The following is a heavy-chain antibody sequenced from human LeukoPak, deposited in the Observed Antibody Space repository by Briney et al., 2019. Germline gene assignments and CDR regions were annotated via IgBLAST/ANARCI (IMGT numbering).Heavy chain of an antibody. Sequence: SETLSLTCTVSGGSISSYYWSWIRQPPGKGLEWIGEINHSGSTNYNPSLKSRVTISVDTSKNQFSLKLSSVTAADTAVYYCASTGPRPHRPPIVLGVAVPAAPFPWGQGTLVTVSS. D-gene: IGHD2-2*01. CDR1: GGSISSYY. V-gene: IGHV4-34*01. CDR3: ASTGPRPHRPPIVLGVAVPAAPFP. CDR2: INHSGST. J-gene: IGHJ5*02.